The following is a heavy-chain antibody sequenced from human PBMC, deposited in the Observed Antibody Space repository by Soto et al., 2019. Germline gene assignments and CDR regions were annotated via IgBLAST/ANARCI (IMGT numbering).Heavy chain of an antibody. CDR2: IVADGTGL. Sequence: QVQLVESGGGVVQPGRSLRLSCAASGFRFSNYGMHWVRQAPGKGLEWLAVIVADGTGLHYADSVRGRFTISRDNSKNTLCLQMSRLAAYFTVIYFRSREADLAYNGLEHWGQGTRVTVST. CDR3: SREADLAYNGLEH. J-gene: IGHJ4*02. D-gene: IGHD1-1*01. V-gene: IGHV3-33*01. CDR1: GFRFSNYG.